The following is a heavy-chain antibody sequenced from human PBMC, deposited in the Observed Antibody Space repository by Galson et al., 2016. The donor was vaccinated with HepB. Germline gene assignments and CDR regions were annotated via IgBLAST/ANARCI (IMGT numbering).Heavy chain of an antibody. D-gene: IGHD2-2*01. CDR1: GFTFSSYA. V-gene: IGHV3-64*01. Sequence: SLRLSCAASGFTFSSYAMHWVRQAPGKGLEYVSAISSNGGSTYYATSVKGSLTISRDNSKNTLYLQMGSLRAEDMAVYYCARSLTLYCISTTCYGNYYGMDVWGQGTTVTVSS. CDR3: ARSLTLYCISTTCYGNYYGMDV. J-gene: IGHJ6*02. CDR2: ISSNGGST.